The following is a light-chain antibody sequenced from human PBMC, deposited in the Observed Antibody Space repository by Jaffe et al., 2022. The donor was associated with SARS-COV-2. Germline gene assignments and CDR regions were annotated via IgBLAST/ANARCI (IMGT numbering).Light chain of an antibody. V-gene: IGLV1-40*01. CDR1: VSNIGAGYD. J-gene: IGLJ1*01. CDR3: QSYDTGLGTYI. Sequence: QSVLTQPPSVSGAPGQRVTISCTGSVSNIGAGYDVHWYQQLPRSAPRLLIYANTNRPSGVPDRFSGSKSDTSASLAIAGLQAEDEADYYCQSYDTGLGTYIFGLGTKVTVL. CDR2: ANT.